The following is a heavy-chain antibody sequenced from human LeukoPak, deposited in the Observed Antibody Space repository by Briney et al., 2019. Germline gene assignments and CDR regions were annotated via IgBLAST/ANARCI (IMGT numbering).Heavy chain of an antibody. J-gene: IGHJ4*02. Sequence: SETLSLTCTVSGGSISSYYWSWIRQPPGKGLEWIGYIYYSGSTNYNPSLKSRVTISVDTSKNQFSLKLSSVTAADTAVYYCARLRYSGYDALDYWGQGTLLTVSS. CDR1: GGSISSYY. V-gene: IGHV4-59*08. CDR2: IYYSGST. D-gene: IGHD5-12*01. CDR3: ARLRYSGYDALDY.